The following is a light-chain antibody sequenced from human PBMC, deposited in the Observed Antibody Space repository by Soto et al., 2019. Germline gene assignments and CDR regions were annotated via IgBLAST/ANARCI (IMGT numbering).Light chain of an antibody. CDR1: QGIRDD. V-gene: IGKV1-17*01. CDR2: AAS. CDR3: LHHNSYLALT. J-gene: IGKJ4*01. Sequence: DLQMTQSPSSLAASVGDRVTITCRASQGIRDDLGWYQQKPGKAPKRLIYAASTLQSGVPSRFSGSRSGTEFTLTISSLQPEDFASYYCLHHNSYLALTFGGGTKVETK.